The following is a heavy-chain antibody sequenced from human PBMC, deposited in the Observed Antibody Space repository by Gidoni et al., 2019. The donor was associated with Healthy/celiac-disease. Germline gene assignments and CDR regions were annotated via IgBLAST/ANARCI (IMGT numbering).Heavy chain of an antibody. CDR1: GGSFSGYY. CDR2: INHSGST. D-gene: IGHD3-3*01. CDR3: ARGRRYDFWSGSIDY. Sequence: QVQLQQWGAGLLKPSATLSLTCAVYGGSFSGYYWSWIRQPPGKGLEWIGEINHSGSTNYNPSLKSRVTISVDTSKNQFSLKLSSVTAADTAVYYCARGRRYDFWSGSIDYWGQGTLVTVSS. J-gene: IGHJ4*02. V-gene: IGHV4-34*01.